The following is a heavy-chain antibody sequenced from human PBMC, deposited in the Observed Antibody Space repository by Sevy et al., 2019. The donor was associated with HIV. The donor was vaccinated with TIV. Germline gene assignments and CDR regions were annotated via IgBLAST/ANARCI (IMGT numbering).Heavy chain of an antibody. CDR3: ARDPLRIAAAGRY. V-gene: IGHV3-21*01. CDR1: GFTFSSYS. CDR2: ISSSSSYI. J-gene: IGHJ4*02. Sequence: GGSLTLSCAASGFTFSSYSMNWVRQAPGKGLEWVSSISSSSSYIYYADSVKGRFTISRDNAKNSLYLQMNSLRAEDTAVYYCARDPLRIAAAGRYWGQGTLVTVSS. D-gene: IGHD6-13*01.